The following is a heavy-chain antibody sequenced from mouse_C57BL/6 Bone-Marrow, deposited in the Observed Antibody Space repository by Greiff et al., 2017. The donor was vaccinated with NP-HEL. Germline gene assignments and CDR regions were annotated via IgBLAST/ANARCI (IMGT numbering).Heavy chain of an antibody. J-gene: IGHJ2*01. Sequence: LQQPGAELVRPGASVKMSCKASGYTFTSYNMHWVKQTPRQGLEWIGAIYPGNGDTSYNQKFKGKATLTVDKSSSTAYMQLSSLTSEDSAVYFCARSGPYGNYRYYFDYWGQGTTLTVSS. CDR3: ARSGPYGNYRYYFDY. D-gene: IGHD2-1*01. CDR2: IYPGNGDT. CDR1: GYTFTSYN. V-gene: IGHV1-12*01.